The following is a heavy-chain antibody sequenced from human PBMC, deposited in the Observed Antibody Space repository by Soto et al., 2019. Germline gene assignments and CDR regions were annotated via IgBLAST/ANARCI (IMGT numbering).Heavy chain of an antibody. J-gene: IGHJ5*02. CDR2: ISAGGGNT. D-gene: IGHD1-1*01. CDR1: GFTFSSYA. V-gene: IGHV3-23*01. Sequence: EVQLLESGGGLVQPGGSLRLSCAASGFTFSSYAMSWVRQAPGKGLEWVSAISAGGGNTYYRDSVKGRFTISRDNSKNTLYLQMNSLRAEDTAVYFCAQTTPSIHWFDPCGQGTLVTVSS. CDR3: AQTTPSIHWFDP.